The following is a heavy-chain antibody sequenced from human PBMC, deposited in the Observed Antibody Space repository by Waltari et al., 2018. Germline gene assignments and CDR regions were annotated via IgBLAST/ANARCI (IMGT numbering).Heavy chain of an antibody. Sequence: VQLVESGGGLVQPGRSLRLSCAASGFTFSDYYMSWHRQAPGKGLEWVSYISSSGSTIYYADSVKGRFTISRDNAKNSLYLQMNSLRAEDTAVYYCARTSSGWSTYYYYYMDVWGKGTTVTVSS. J-gene: IGHJ6*03. CDR1: GFTFSDYY. CDR3: ARTSSGWSTYYYYYMDV. V-gene: IGHV3-11*01. D-gene: IGHD6-19*01. CDR2: ISSSGSTI.